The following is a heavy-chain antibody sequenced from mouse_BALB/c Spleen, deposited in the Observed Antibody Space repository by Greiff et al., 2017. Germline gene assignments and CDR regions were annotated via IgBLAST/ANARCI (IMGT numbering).Heavy chain of an antibody. V-gene: IGHV7-3*02. J-gene: IGHJ4*01. CDR2: IRNKANGYTT. D-gene: IGHD2-12*01. Sequence: EVHLVESGGGLVQPGGSLRLSCATSGFTFTDYYMSWVRQPPGKALEWLGFIRNKANGYTTEYSASVKGRFTISRDNSQSILYLQMNTLRAEDSATYYCARDYRYYNAMDYWGQGTSVTVSS. CDR1: GFTFTDYY. CDR3: ARDYRYYNAMDY.